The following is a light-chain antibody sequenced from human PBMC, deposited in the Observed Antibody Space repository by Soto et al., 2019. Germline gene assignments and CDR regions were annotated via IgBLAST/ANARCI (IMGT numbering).Light chain of an antibody. CDR1: SSDVGSYNL. Sequence: QSALTQPASVSGSPGQSITISCTGTSSDVGSYNLVSWYQQHPGKAPKLMIYEGSKRPSGVSNRFSGSKADNTASLTISGLHEEDEADYYCCSYAGSSSVVFGGGTKLTVL. CDR2: EGS. V-gene: IGLV2-23*01. J-gene: IGLJ3*02. CDR3: CSYAGSSSVV.